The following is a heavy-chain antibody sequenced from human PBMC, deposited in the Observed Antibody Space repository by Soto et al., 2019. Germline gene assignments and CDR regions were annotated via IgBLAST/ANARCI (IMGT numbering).Heavy chain of an antibody. CDR2: IYYSGST. V-gene: IGHV4-59*12. Sequence: SETLSLTCTVSGGSISRYYWNWIRQPPGKGLEWIGYIYYSGSTNYNPSLKSRVTISVDTSKNQFSLKLSSVTAADTAVYYCARTPLLWGQGTLVTVSS. J-gene: IGHJ4*02. CDR1: GGSISRYY. D-gene: IGHD1-26*01. CDR3: ARTPLL.